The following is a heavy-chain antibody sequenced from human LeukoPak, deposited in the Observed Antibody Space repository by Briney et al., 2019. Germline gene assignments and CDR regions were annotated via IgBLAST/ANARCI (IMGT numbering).Heavy chain of an antibody. V-gene: IGHV4-30-2*01. CDR2: IYHSGST. CDR3: ASGLYCSSTSCYGAFDY. D-gene: IGHD2-2*01. J-gene: IGHJ4*02. CDR1: GGSISSGGYY. Sequence: PSQTLSLTCTVSGGSISSGGYYWSWIRQPPGKGLEWIGYIYHSGSTYYNPSLKSRVTISVDRSKNQFSLKLSSVTAADTAVYYCASGLYCSSTSCYGAFDYWGQGTLVTVSS.